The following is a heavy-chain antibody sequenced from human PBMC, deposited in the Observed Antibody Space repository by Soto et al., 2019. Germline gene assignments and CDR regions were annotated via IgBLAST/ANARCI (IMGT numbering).Heavy chain of an antibody. CDR3: DSYYGSGSYYLDWFDP. CDR2: IYQSGIT. Sequence: QVQLQESGPGLVKPSGTLSLTCAVSGGSINSSNWWTWVRQRPGQGLEGIGEIYQSGITNYTPALKTQLTISIVPSKNQLPLKLASVTAADTAVNYCDSYYGSGSYYLDWFDPWGQGTLVTVSS. D-gene: IGHD3-10*01. CDR1: GGSINSSNW. V-gene: IGHV4-4*02. J-gene: IGHJ5*02.